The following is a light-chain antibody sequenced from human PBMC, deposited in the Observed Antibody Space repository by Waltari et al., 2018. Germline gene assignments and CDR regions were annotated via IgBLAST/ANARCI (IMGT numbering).Light chain of an antibody. Sequence: PMLTQPASLSASPGASASLTCTFSGGINVAGYHIFWYQQKPGSPPRYRLRYKSDSDKGQGSGGPSRFSGSKDASANTGILRISGLQSEDEADFYCAIGHSSGVLFGGGTRLTVL. J-gene: IGLJ2*01. CDR3: AIGHSSGVL. CDR1: GGINVAGYH. V-gene: IGLV5-45*01. CDR2: YKSDSDK.